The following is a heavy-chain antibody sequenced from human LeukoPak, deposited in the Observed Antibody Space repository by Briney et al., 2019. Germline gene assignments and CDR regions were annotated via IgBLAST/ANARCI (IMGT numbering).Heavy chain of an antibody. CDR3: VATAAGLPY. CDR1: GVSISSYY. Sequence: SETLSLTCTVSGVSISSYYWSWIRQPPGKGLGWIGYIYDSGSTKYNPSLKSRVTMSLDTSKNQFSLKLRPVTAADTAVYYCVATAAGLPYWGQGTQVTASS. CDR2: IYDSGST. J-gene: IGHJ4*02. V-gene: IGHV4-59*01. D-gene: IGHD6-13*01.